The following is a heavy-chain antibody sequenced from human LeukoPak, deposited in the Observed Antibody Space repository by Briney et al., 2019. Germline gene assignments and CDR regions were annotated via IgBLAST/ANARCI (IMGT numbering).Heavy chain of an antibody. Sequence: GGSLRLSCAASGFTVSSYGMHWVRQAPAKGLEWVAIISYDGSHKYYADSGKGRFTISRDISKNTLFLQMNDLRAEDTAVYYCARDCGVGCYLYFFGLWGQGTLVTVSS. CDR1: GFTVSSYG. CDR3: ARDCGVGCYLYFFGL. CDR2: ISYDGSHK. V-gene: IGHV3-30*03. D-gene: IGHD2-21*02. J-gene: IGHJ4*02.